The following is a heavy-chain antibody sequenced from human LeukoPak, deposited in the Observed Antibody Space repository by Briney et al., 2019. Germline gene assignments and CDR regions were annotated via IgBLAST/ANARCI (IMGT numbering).Heavy chain of an antibody. Sequence: ASVKVSCKASGYTFTSYDINWVRQAPGKGLEWMGGFDPEDGETIYAQKFQGRVTMTEDTSTDTAYMELSSLRSEDTAVYYCASQTPSGSYFFRVSPYALDIWGQGTMVTVSS. J-gene: IGHJ3*02. CDR2: FDPEDGET. V-gene: IGHV1-24*01. D-gene: IGHD1-26*01. CDR1: GYTFTSYD. CDR3: ASQTPSGSYFFRVSPYALDI.